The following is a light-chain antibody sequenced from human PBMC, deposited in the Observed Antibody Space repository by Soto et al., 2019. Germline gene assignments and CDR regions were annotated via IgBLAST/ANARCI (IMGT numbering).Light chain of an antibody. J-gene: IGKJ4*02. CDR1: QSVTSSY. V-gene: IGKV3-20*01. Sequence: EIVLTQSPGTVSLSPGGRATLSCRASQSVTSSYLAWYQQNPGQAPRLLIYGVSSRATGIPDRFSGSGAGTDCTLTSRLEPEDFAVYYCQQYGDSPRTFGGGTKVDIK. CDR3: QQYGDSPRT. CDR2: GVS.